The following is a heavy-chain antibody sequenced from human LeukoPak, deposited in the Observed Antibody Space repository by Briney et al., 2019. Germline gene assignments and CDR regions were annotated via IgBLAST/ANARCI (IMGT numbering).Heavy chain of an antibody. V-gene: IGHV3-49*04. D-gene: IGHD6-19*01. J-gene: IGHJ6*03. CDR2: IRSKAYGGTT. Sequence: PGRSLRLSCTASGFTFGDYAMSWVRQAPGKGLEWVGFIRSKAYGGTTEYAASVKGRFTISRDDSKSIAYLQMNRLKTEDTAVYYCTRVGIAVAATGYYYMDVWGKGTTVTVSS. CDR1: GFTFGDYA. CDR3: TRVGIAVAATGYYYMDV.